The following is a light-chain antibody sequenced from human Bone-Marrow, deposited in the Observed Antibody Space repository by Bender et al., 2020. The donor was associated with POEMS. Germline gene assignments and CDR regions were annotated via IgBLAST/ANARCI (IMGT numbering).Light chain of an antibody. CDR1: SSDVGGTNY. Sequence: QSALTQPPSASGSPGQSVTISCTGTSSDVGGTNYVSWYQQHPGKVPKVMIYEVSKRPSGVPDRFSGSKSGYTASLTISGLQAEDEADYYCTSYTTADTFVFGSGTKVTVL. V-gene: IGLV2-8*01. J-gene: IGLJ1*01. CDR3: TSYTTADTFV. CDR2: EVS.